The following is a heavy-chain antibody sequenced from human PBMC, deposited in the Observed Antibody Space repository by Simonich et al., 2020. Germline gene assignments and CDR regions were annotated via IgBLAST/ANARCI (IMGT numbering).Heavy chain of an antibody. J-gene: IGHJ2*01. CDR3: ARGGLGHWYFDL. D-gene: IGHD6-25*01. CDR2: INPNSGGT. Sequence: QVQLVQSGAEVKKPGASVKVSCKASGYTFTGYYMHWVRQGRGQGFEWMEGINPNSGGTNDEQKFQGRVTMTRYTSISTAYMELSRLRSDDTAVYYCARGGLGHWYFDLSGRGTLVTVSS. CDR1: GYTFTGYY. V-gene: IGHV1-2*02.